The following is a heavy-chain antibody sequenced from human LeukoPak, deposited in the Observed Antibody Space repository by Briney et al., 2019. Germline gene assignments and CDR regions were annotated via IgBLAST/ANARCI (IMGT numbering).Heavy chain of an antibody. J-gene: IGHJ4*02. CDR3: ARESGDYSFDY. CDR2: IWYDGSNK. CDR1: GFTFSSYG. D-gene: IGHD4-11*01. V-gene: IGHV3-33*01. Sequence: GGSLRLSCAASGFTFSSYGMHRVRQAPGKGLEWVAVIWYDGSNKYYADSVKGRFTISRDNSKNTLYLQMNSLRAEDTAVYYCARESGDYSFDYWGQGTLVTVSS.